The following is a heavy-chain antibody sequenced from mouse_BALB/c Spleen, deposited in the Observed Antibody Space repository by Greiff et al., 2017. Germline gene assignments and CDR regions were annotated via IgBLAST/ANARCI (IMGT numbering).Heavy chain of an antibody. J-gene: IGHJ2*01. CDR2: IYPGNSDT. D-gene: IGHD2-14*01. Sequence: VQLQQSGTVLARPGASVKMSCKASGYTFTSYWMHWVKQRPGQGLEWIGAIYPGNSDTSYNQKFKGKAKLTAVTSTSTAYMELSSLTNEDSAVYYCTRGDRYDALGDYWGQGTTLTVSS. CDR3: TRGDRYDALGDY. V-gene: IGHV1-5*01. CDR1: GYTFTSYW.